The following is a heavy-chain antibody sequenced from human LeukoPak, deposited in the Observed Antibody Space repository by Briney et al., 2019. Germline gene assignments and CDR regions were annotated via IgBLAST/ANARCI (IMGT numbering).Heavy chain of an antibody. D-gene: IGHD2-2*01. CDR2: ISGSGGSI. J-gene: IGHJ4*02. Sequence: GGSLRLSCAASGFTFSNYAMNWVRQAPGKGLEWVSAISGSGGSIYYADSVKGRFTISRDNSKNTLYLQMNSLRVEDTAEYYCAKAGVCSSTACLHALFDYWGRGTLVTVSS. CDR3: AKAGVCSSTACLHALFDY. CDR1: GFTFSNYA. V-gene: IGHV3-23*01.